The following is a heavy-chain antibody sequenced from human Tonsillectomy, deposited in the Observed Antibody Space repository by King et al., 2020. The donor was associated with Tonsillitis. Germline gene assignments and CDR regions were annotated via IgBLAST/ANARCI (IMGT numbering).Heavy chain of an antibody. V-gene: IGHV3-21*01. J-gene: IGHJ3*02. CDR2: ISSGSDYI. CDR3: AKDKGADYFDTGRGAFDM. Sequence: VQLVESGGGLVKPGGSLRLSCATSGFTFRSYDLNWVRQAPGKGLEWVSSISSGSDYIYYADSVKGRFTISRDKAKNSLFLQMNSLRVEDTAVYYRAKDKGADYFDTGRGAFDMWGKGTVVTVSS. CDR1: GFTFRSYD. D-gene: IGHD3-22*01.